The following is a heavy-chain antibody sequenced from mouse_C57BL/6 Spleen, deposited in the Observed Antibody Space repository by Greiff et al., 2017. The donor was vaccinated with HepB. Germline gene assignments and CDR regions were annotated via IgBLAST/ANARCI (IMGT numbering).Heavy chain of an antibody. D-gene: IGHD2-5*01. Sequence: VQLQQPGTELVKPGASVKLSCKASGYTFTSYWMHWVKQRPGQGLEWIGNINPSNGGTNYNEKFKSKATLTVDKSSSTAYMQLSSLTSEDSAVYYCARGGSNYPAWFAYWGQGTLVTVSA. V-gene: IGHV1-53*01. CDR3: ARGGSNYPAWFAY. CDR2: INPSNGGT. CDR1: GYTFTSYW. J-gene: IGHJ3*01.